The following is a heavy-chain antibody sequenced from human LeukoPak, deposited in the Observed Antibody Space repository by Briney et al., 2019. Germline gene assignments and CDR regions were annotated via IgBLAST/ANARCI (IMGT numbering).Heavy chain of an antibody. D-gene: IGHD3-22*01. CDR3: ARSGWYYYDSSGPGRD. CDR2: ISAYNGNT. J-gene: IGHJ4*02. V-gene: IGHV1-18*01. CDR1: GYTFTSYG. Sequence: ASVKVSCKASGYTFTSYGISWVRQAPGQGLEWMGWISAYNGNTNYAQKLQGRVTMTTDTSTSTAYMELRSLRSDDTAVYYCARSGWYYYDSSGPGRDWGQGTLVTVSS.